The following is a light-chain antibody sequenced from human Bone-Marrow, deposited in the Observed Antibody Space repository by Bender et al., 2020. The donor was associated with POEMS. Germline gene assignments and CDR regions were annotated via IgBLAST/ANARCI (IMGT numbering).Light chain of an antibody. V-gene: IGLV6-57*04. Sequence: NFMLTQPHSVSESPGKTVTISCTRSSGSIASNYVQWYQQRPGSAPTTVIYEDNQRPSGVPDRFSGSFDSSSNSASLTISGLKTEDEADYYCQSYDSSTPSVFGGGTQLTVL. CDR3: QSYDSSTPSV. J-gene: IGLJ7*01. CDR2: EDN. CDR1: SGSIASNY.